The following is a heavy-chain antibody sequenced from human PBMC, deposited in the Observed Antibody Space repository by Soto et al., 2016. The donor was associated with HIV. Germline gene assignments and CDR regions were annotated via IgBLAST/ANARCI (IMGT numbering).Heavy chain of an antibody. D-gene: IGHD6-13*01. CDR1: GFTFSSYS. J-gene: IGHJ4*02. CDR2: ISSSSYI. CDR3: ARDLYSSSWYATPQYYFDY. Sequence: EVQLVESGGGLVKPGGSLRLSCAASGFTFSSYSMNWVRQAPGKGLEWVSSISSSSYIYYADSVKGRFTISRDNAKNSLYLQMNSLRAEDTAVYYCARDLYSSSWYATPQYYFDYWGQGTLVTVSS. V-gene: IGHV3-21*01.